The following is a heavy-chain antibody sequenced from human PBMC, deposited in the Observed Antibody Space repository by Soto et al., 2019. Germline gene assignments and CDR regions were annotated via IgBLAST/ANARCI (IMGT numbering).Heavy chain of an antibody. CDR1: GGSISSSSYY. D-gene: IGHD5-18*01. CDR2: IYYSGST. V-gene: IGHV4-39*01. Sequence: SETRSLTCTVSGGSISSSSYYWGWIRQPPGKGLEWIGSIYYSGSTYYNPSLKSRVTISVDTSKNQFSLKLSSVTAADTAVYYCPRHYLVDTAMVTFPYYFDYWGQGTLVTVSS. J-gene: IGHJ4*02. CDR3: PRHYLVDTAMVTFPYYFDY.